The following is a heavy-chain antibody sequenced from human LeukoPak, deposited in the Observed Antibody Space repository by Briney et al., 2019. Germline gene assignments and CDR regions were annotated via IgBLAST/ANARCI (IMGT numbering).Heavy chain of an antibody. Sequence: PGGSPRLSCAAAGFTISSYAMSWVRQDPGKGLEWVSGISGSGGSTYYADSGKGRFAISRENSKNTVYLQMSSLRAEDTAVYYCAKDFGNCINGVCYGTPFDYWGQGTLVTVSS. CDR1: GFTISSYA. CDR2: ISGSGGST. D-gene: IGHD2-8*01. CDR3: AKDFGNCINGVCYGTPFDY. J-gene: IGHJ4*02. V-gene: IGHV3-23*01.